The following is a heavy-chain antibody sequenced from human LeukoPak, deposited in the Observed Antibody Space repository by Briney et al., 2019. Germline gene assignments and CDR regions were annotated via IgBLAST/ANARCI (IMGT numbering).Heavy chain of an antibody. CDR1: GGTFSSYA. CDR3: AKDHTPEGSAARS. J-gene: IGHJ5*02. CDR2: IIPIFGTA. V-gene: IGHV1-69*13. Sequence: SVRVSCKASGGTFSSYAISWVRQAPGQGLEWMGGIIPIFGTANYAQKFQGRVTITADESTSTAYMELSSLRSEDTAVYYCAKDHTPEGSAARSWGQGTLVTVSS. D-gene: IGHD6-6*01.